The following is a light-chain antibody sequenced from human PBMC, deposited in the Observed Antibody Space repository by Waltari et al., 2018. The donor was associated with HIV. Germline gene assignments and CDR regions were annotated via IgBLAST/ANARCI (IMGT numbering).Light chain of an antibody. CDR2: DVS. J-gene: IGLJ3*02. Sequence: QSALTQPPPASGSPGQSVTISCTGTSSDVGGYHYVSWYQQPPGTAPKLMISDVSKRPSGVPDRFSGSKSGNTASLTVSGLQAEDEADYYCGSYSGSKNFAVFGGGTKLTVL. CDR3: GSYSGSKNFAV. CDR1: SSDVGGYHY. V-gene: IGLV2-8*01.